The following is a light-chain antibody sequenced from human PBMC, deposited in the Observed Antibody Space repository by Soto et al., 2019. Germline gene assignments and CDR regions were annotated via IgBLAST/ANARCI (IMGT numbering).Light chain of an antibody. J-gene: IGLJ2*01. Sequence: QSVLTQPPSASGTPGQRVTISCSGSSSNIGSNPVNWYQQLPGTAPKLLIFSNTKRPSGVPDRFSGSKSGTSASLAISGLQSEDEADYYCAAWDDSLNGVVFGGGTKLTVL. CDR1: SSNIGSNP. CDR2: SNT. CDR3: AAWDDSLNGVV. V-gene: IGLV1-44*01.